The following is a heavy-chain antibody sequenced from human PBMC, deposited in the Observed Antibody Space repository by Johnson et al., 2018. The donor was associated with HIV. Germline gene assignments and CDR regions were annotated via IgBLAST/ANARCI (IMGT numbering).Heavy chain of an antibody. CDR2: IRYDGSNK. Sequence: QVQLVESGGGVVQPGGSLRLSCAASGFTFSSYGMHWVRQAPGKGLEWVAFIRYDGSNKYYADSVKGRFTISSDNSKNTLYLQMNSLRAEDTAVYYCAKVQGLTTGTTRGAFDIWGQGTMVTVSS. CDR1: GFTFSSYG. V-gene: IGHV3-30*02. D-gene: IGHD1-1*01. CDR3: AKVQGLTTGTTRGAFDI. J-gene: IGHJ3*02.